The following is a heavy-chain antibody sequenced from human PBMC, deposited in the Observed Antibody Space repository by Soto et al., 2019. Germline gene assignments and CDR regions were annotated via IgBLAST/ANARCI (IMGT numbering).Heavy chain of an antibody. V-gene: IGHV4-39*01. J-gene: IGHJ4*02. CDR2: VYYSGSI. CDR3: ARLLYDRSGYYYFDY. CDR1: GGSISITSYY. Sequence: PSETLSLTCSVSGGSISITSYYWGWIRQPPGKGLEWIGSVYYSGSIYHNPSLKSRVSTSVDTSKNQFSLKLNSVTAADTALYYCARLLYDRSGYYYFDYWGRGTLVTVSS. D-gene: IGHD3-22*01.